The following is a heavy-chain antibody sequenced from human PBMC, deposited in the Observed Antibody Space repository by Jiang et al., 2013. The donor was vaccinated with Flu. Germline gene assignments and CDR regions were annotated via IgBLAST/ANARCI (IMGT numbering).Heavy chain of an antibody. CDR3: ARAPKDRTAALLAYYFYYGVDV. CDR2: KQDGSEK. V-gene: IGHV3-7*03. D-gene: IGHD6-13*01. J-gene: IGHJ6*02. Sequence: KQDGSEKYYVDSVKGRFTISRDNAKNSLYLQMNSLRVEDTAVYYCARAPKDRTAALLAYYFYYGVDVWGQGTTVTVSS.